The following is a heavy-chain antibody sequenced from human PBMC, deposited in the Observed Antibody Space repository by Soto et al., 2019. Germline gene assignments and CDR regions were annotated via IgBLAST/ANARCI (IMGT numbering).Heavy chain of an antibody. D-gene: IGHD6-13*01. V-gene: IGHV1-46*01. CDR1: GYTLTTYY. CDR3: ARGSAAGANYSYGMDV. CDR2: INPNGGST. J-gene: IGHJ6*02. Sequence: ASVKVSCKASGYTLTTYYIYWVRQAPGQGLEWMGIINPNGGSTNYAHKFQGRVTMTRDTSTSTVYMELSSLRSEDTAVYYCARGSAAGANYSYGMDVWGQGTTVTVSS.